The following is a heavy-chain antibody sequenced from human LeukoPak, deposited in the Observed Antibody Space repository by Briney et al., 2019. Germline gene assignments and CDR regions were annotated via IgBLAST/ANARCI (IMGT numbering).Heavy chain of an antibody. CDR2: FYTSGST. V-gene: IGHV4-61*02. Sequence: SQTLSLTCTVSGGSISSGTYYWSWIRQPAGKGLEWIGRFYTSGSTYYNPSLKSRVTISVDTSKNQFSLKLSSVTAADTAVYYCARDRSGSPLDAFDIWGQGTMVTVSS. CDR1: GGSISSGTYY. D-gene: IGHD1-26*01. J-gene: IGHJ3*02. CDR3: ARDRSGSPLDAFDI.